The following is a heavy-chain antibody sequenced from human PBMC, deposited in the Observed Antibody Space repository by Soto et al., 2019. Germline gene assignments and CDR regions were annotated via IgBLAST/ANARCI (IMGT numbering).Heavy chain of an antibody. D-gene: IGHD5-18*01. CDR3: ARWIQLWLQAFDI. V-gene: IGHV4-39*01. CDR1: GGSISSSSYY. J-gene: IGHJ3*02. Sequence: SETLSLTCTVSGGSISSSSYYWGWIRQPPGKGLEWIGSIYYSGSTYYNPSLKSRVTISVDTSKNQFSLKLSSVTAADTAVYYCARWIQLWLQAFDIWGQGTMVTVSS. CDR2: IYYSGST.